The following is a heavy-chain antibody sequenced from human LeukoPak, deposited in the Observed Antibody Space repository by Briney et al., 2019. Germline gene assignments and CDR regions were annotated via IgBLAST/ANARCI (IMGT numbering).Heavy chain of an antibody. D-gene: IGHD2-21*02. V-gene: IGHV3-30*02. CDR1: GFTFSRYG. CDR2: IRYDGSDK. J-gene: IGHJ4*02. CDR3: AKDPQKVVTLAGSFDY. Sequence: GGSLRLSCAASGFTFSRYGMHWVRQAPGKGLEWVSFIRYDGSDKYYAGSVKGRFTISRDNSKNTLYLQMNSLRAEDTAVYYCAKDPQKVVTLAGSFDYWGQGTLVTVSS.